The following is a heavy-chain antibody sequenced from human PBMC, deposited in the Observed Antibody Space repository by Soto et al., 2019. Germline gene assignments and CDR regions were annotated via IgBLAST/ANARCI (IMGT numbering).Heavy chain of an antibody. CDR1: GDSVSSNSAA. CDR3: ARDPWADSVFDI. CDR2: TYYRSKWYN. Sequence: SQTLSLTCAISGDSVSSNSAAWNWIRQSPSRGLEWLGRTYYRSKWYNDYVGSVKSRIVINPDTSKNQFSLHMNSVTPEDTAVYYCARDPWADSVFDIWGQGTLVTV. V-gene: IGHV6-1*01. J-gene: IGHJ3*02.